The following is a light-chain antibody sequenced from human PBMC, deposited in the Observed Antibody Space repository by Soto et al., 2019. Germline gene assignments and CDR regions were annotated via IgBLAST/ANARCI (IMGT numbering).Light chain of an antibody. V-gene: IGKV3-20*01. CDR1: QTVRGNY. Sequence: EIVLTQSAGTLSLSPGERATLSCSASQTVRGNYLAWFQQRPGQAPRLLIYAASTRAAGVPDRFSGSGSGTDFSLTINRLEPEDFAVDYCHHYVPEPWTFGQGTKVEIK. CDR3: HHYVPEPWT. CDR2: AAS. J-gene: IGKJ1*01.